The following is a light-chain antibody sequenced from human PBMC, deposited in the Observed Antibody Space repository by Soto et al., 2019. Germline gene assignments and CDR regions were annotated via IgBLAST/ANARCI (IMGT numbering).Light chain of an antibody. Sequence: DIVMTQSPDSLAVSLGERATINCKSSQSVLYSSNNKNYLAWYQQRPGQPPKLLIYWASTRESGVPDRFSGSGAGTEFTLTITSLPAEDVAVYYCQQYEGTPPTFAEGTKLEIK. CDR2: WAS. CDR3: QQYEGTPPT. J-gene: IGKJ2*01. CDR1: QSVLYSSNNKNY. V-gene: IGKV4-1*01.